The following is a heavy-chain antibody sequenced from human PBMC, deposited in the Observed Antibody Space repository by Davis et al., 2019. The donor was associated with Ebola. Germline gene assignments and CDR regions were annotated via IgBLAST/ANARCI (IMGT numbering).Heavy chain of an antibody. D-gene: IGHD6-19*01. Sequence: GGSLRLSCAASGFTFDDYAMPWVRQAPGKGLEWVSGISWNSGSIGYADSVKGRFTISRDNAKNSLYLQMNSLRAEDTAVYYCAKDFRGIAVLWGQGTLVTVSS. J-gene: IGHJ4*02. CDR3: AKDFRGIAVL. V-gene: IGHV3-9*01. CDR2: ISWNSGSI. CDR1: GFTFDDYA.